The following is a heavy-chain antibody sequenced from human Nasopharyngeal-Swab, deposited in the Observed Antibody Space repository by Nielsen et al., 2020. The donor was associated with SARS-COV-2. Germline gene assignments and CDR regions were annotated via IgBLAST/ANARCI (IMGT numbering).Heavy chain of an antibody. V-gene: IGHV3-48*03. CDR3: ARAGRYDSSGYPLY. J-gene: IGHJ4*02. CDR2: ISSSGSTI. Sequence: GGSLRLSCAASGFTFSSYEMNWVRQAPGKGLGGVSYISSSGSTIYYADSVKGRFTISRDNAKNSLYLQMNSLRAEDTAVYYCARAGRYDSSGYPLYWGQGTLVTVSS. D-gene: IGHD3-22*01. CDR1: GFTFSSYE.